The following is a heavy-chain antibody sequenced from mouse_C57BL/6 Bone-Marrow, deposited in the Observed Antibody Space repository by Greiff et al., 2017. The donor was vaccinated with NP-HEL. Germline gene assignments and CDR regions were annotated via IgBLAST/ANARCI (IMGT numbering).Heavy chain of an antibody. CDR1: GYSFTDYN. CDR2: LNPNYGTT. J-gene: IGHJ3*01. V-gene: IGHV1-39*01. Sequence: VQLQQSGPELVKPGASVKISCKASGYSFTDYNMNWVKQSNGTSLEWIGVLNPNYGTTSYNQKFKGKATLTVDQSSSTAYMQLNSLTSEDSAVYYCARSRAASNPAWFAYWGQGTLVTVSA. D-gene: IGHD2-5*01. CDR3: ARSRAASNPAWFAY.